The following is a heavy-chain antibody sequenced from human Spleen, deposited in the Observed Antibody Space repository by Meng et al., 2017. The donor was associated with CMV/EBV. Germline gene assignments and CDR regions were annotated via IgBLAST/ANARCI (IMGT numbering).Heavy chain of an antibody. V-gene: IGHV4-59*01. CDR2: IFSSGNT. Sequence: GSLRLTCTVSGDSMNSYYWSWIRQSPGKGLEWIGYIFSSGNTYYNPSLKSRVSLSVDTSQNQFSLKLTSVTAADTAVYYCARKHYNFYYYGTDVWGPGTTVTVSS. D-gene: IGHD2-2*02. CDR1: GDSMNSYY. CDR3: ARKHYNFYYYGTDV. J-gene: IGHJ6*02.